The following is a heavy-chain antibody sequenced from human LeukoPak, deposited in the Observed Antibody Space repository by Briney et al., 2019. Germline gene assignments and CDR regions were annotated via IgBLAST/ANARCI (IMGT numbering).Heavy chain of an antibody. CDR3: ARDRAYYYDSSNYYPTVLDY. D-gene: IGHD3-22*01. CDR2: ISSSSSYI. Sequence: GGSLRLSCAASGFTFSSYSMNWVRQAPGKGLEWVSSISSSSSYIYYADSVKGRFTISRDNAKNSLYLQMNSLRAEDTAVYYCARDRAYYYDSSNYYPTVLDYWGQGTLVTVSS. J-gene: IGHJ4*02. CDR1: GFTFSSYS. V-gene: IGHV3-21*01.